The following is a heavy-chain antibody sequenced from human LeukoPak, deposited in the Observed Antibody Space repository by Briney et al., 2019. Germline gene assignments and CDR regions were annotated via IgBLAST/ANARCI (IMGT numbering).Heavy chain of an antibody. CDR3: ARTQLVDDAFDI. J-gene: IGHJ3*02. Sequence: ASVKVSCKASGYTFTSYDINWVRQATGQGLEWMGWMNPNSGNTGYAQKFQGRVTITRNTSISTAYMELSSLRSEDTAVHYCARTQLVDDAFDIWGQGTMVTVSS. CDR1: GYTFTSYD. CDR2: MNPNSGNT. D-gene: IGHD6-13*01. V-gene: IGHV1-8*03.